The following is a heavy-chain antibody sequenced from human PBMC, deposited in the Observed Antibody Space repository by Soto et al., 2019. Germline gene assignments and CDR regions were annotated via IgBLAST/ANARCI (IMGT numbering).Heavy chain of an antibody. D-gene: IGHD1-26*01. CDR3: ARDRMGAASDFDY. V-gene: IGHV1-69*13. J-gene: IGHJ4*02. CDR2: IIPIFGTA. Sequence: SVKVSCKASGGTFSSYAISWVRQAPGQGLEWMGGIIPIFGTADYAQKFQGRVTITADESTSTAYMELSSLRSEDTAVYYCARDRMGAASDFDYWGQGTLVTVSS. CDR1: GGTFSSYA.